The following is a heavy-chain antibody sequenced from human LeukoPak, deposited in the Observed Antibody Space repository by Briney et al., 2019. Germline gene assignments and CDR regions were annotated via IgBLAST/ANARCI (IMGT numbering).Heavy chain of an antibody. Sequence: GGSLRLSCAASGFTFSSYSMNWVRQAPGKGLEWVSDISRSSTTIYYADSVRGRFTISRDNAKNSLYLQMNSLRVEDTAVYYCASAGYSSSWYHYWGQGTLVTVSS. CDR2: ISRSSTTI. D-gene: IGHD6-13*01. V-gene: IGHV3-48*01. CDR3: ASAGYSSSWYHY. J-gene: IGHJ4*02. CDR1: GFTFSSYS.